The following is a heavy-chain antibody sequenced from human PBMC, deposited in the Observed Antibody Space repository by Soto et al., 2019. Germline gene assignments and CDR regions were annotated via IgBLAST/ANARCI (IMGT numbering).Heavy chain of an antibody. CDR1: GDTFSSYV. V-gene: IGHV1-69*18. Sequence: QVQAVQSGAEVKKPGSSVKVSCKASGDTFSSYVISWVRQAPGQGLEWMGRIIPIFGTANYAQKFQGRVTMTADESTSTAYMELSSLRSEDTAIYYCASESGRTRGLDVCGQGTTSTVS. D-gene: IGHD2-8*01. CDR3: ASESGRTRGLDV. J-gene: IGHJ6*02. CDR2: IIPIFGTA.